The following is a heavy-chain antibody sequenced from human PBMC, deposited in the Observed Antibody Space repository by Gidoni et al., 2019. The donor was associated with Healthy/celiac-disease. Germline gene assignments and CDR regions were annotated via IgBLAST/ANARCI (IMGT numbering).Heavy chain of an antibody. CDR3: ARRLWFGDKYFDL. Sequence: QVQLQQWGAGLLKPSEPLSLTCAVYGGSFSGYYWSWIRQPPGKGLEWTGEINQSGSTNYNPSLKSRVTISVDTSKNQFSLKLSSVTAADTAVYYCARRLWFGDKYFDLWGRGTLVTVSS. J-gene: IGHJ2*01. V-gene: IGHV4-34*01. CDR2: INQSGST. CDR1: GGSFSGYY. D-gene: IGHD3-10*01.